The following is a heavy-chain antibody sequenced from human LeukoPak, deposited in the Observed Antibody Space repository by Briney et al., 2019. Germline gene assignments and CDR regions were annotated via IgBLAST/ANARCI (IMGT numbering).Heavy chain of an antibody. CDR2: IGAYNGNT. CDR1: GYTFNNYG. D-gene: IGHD3-10*01. J-gene: IGHJ4*02. V-gene: IGHV1-18*01. CDR3: ATGMPLWFQMNY. Sequence: ASVKVSCKASGYTFNNYGITWVRQAPGQGLEWMGWIGAYNGNTNYAPKLQGRVTMTTDTSTSTAYMELRSLRSDDTAVYYCATGMPLWFQMNYWGQGTLVIVSS.